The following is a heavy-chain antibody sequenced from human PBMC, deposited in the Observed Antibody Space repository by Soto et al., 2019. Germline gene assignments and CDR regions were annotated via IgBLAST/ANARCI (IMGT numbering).Heavy chain of an antibody. CDR3: ARVGRWDLRPPDS. D-gene: IGHD1-26*01. CDR2: SQYSGIT. V-gene: IGHV4-59*01. Sequence: KPSETLSLTCSVSGDSISRYIWAWIRQPPGKGLEWIGYSQYSGITNYNPSLKSRVTMSIDTSKNQLSLQMYSVTAADTAVYYCARVGRWDLRPPDSWGQGTLVTVSS. J-gene: IGHJ4*02. CDR1: GDSISRYI.